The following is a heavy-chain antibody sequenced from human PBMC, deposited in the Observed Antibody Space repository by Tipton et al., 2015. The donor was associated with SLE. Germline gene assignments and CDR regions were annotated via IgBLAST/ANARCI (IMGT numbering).Heavy chain of an antibody. CDR2: ISSSSSYI. Sequence: SLRLSCAASGFTFSSCSMNWVRQAPGKGLEWVSSISSSSSYIYYADSVKGRFTISRDNAKNSLYLQMNSLKTEDTAVYYCGSAPTSFVVVGATEAFDSWGQGTLVTVSS. J-gene: IGHJ5*01. CDR1: GFTFSSCS. D-gene: IGHD3-3*01. V-gene: IGHV3-21*03. CDR3: GSAPTSFVVVGATEAFDS.